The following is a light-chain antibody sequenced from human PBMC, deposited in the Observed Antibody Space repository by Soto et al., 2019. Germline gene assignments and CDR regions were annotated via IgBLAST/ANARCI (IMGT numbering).Light chain of an antibody. CDR3: GAWDVSLNVYV. J-gene: IGLJ1*01. CDR1: RSNIGSKT. Sequence: QSVLTQPPTASGTPGQRVTISCSGSRSNIGSKTVNWYQQLPGTAPKLLIHSNDQRPSGVPDRFSGSRSGTSASLAISGLQSEDEADYYCGAWDVSLNVYVLGTGTKLTVL. CDR2: SND. V-gene: IGLV1-44*01.